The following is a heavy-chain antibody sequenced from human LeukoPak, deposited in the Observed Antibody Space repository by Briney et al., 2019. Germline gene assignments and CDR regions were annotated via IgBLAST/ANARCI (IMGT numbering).Heavy chain of an antibody. CDR3: AKDRSTTWAYDY. CDR1: GFTFSSSG. J-gene: IGHJ4*02. V-gene: IGHV3-30*18. CDR2: ISYDGGRK. Sequence: GRSLRLSCAASGFTFSSSGMHWVRQAPGKGLAWVSFISYDGGRKYYADSVKSRFTISRDNSKDTLYLQMNSLTADDTAVYYCAKDRSTTWAYDYWGPGTLVTVSS. D-gene: IGHD1-14*01.